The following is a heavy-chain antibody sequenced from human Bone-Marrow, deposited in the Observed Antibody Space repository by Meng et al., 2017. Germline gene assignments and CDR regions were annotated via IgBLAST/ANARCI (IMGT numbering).Heavy chain of an antibody. D-gene: IGHD2-21*02. V-gene: IGHV7-4-1*02. CDR2: INTNTGNP. CDR1: GYTFTSYA. CDR3: ARDVYCGGDCSYPDAFDL. J-gene: IGHJ3*01. Sequence: ASVKVSCKASGYTFTSYAMNWVRQAPGQGLEWMGWINTNTGNPTYAQGFTGRFIFSLDTSVSTAYLQISSLKAEDTAVYYCARDVYCGGDCSYPDAFDLWGQGTMVTVSS.